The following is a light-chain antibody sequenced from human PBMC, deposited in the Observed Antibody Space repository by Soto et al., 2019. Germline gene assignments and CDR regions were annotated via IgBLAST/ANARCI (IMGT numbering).Light chain of an antibody. CDR3: TSYASGSSPVV. CDR1: SSDIGGYDY. Sequence: QSALTQPASVSGSPGQSITLSCTGTSSDIGGYDYVSWYQRQPGKAPKLIIYDVNNRPSGVSNRFSGSKSGNTASLTISGLQAEDDSDYYCTSYASGSSPVVFGGGTKLTVL. V-gene: IGLV2-14*01. J-gene: IGLJ2*01. CDR2: DVN.